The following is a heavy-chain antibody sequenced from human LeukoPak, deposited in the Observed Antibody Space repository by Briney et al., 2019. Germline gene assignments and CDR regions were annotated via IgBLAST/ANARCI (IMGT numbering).Heavy chain of an antibody. CDR3: ARVIGYYDSSGYPDY. Sequence: SETLSLTCTVSGGSLSRGGYYWSWIRQPPGKGLEWIGYIYYSGSTYYNPSLKSRVTIPVDTSKNQFSLKLSSVTAADTAVYYCARVIGYYDSSGYPDYWGQGTLVTVSS. V-gene: IGHV4-31*03. J-gene: IGHJ4*02. CDR1: GGSLSRGGYY. CDR2: IYYSGST. D-gene: IGHD3-22*01.